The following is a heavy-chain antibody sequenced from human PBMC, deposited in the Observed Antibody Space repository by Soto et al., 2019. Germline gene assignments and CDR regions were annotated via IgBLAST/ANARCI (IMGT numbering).Heavy chain of an antibody. J-gene: IGHJ6*02. CDR3: ARLLVLDYYYGMDV. V-gene: IGHV1-69*06. D-gene: IGHD6-13*01. CDR1: GGTFSSYA. Sequence: SVKVSCKASGGTFSSYAISWVRQAPGQGLEWMGGIIPIFGTANYAQKFQGRVTITADKSTSTAYMELSSLRSEDTAVYYCARLLVLDYYYGMDVWGQGTTVTVSS. CDR2: IIPIFGTA.